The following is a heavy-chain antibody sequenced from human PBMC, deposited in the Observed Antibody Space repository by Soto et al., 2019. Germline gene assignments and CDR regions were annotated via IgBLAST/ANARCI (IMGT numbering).Heavy chain of an antibody. CDR2: INHSGST. CDR3: ARGYRLLRYFDWPRSSSAFDS. Sequence: SETLSLTCAVYGGSFSGYYWSWIRQPPGKGLEWIGEINHSGSTNYNPSLKSRVTISVDTSKNQFSLKLSSVTAADAAVYYCARGYRLLRYFDWPRSSSAFDSWGQGTMVTVSS. CDR1: GGSFSGYY. V-gene: IGHV4-34*01. D-gene: IGHD3-9*01. J-gene: IGHJ3*02.